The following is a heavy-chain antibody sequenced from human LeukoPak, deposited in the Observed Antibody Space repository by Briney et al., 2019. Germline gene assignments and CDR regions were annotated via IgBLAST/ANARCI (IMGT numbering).Heavy chain of an antibody. CDR1: GGSISSFY. Sequence: ASETLSLTCTVSGGSISSFYWSWIRQPPGMGLEWIGSIYYSGRTYYNPSLKSRVAVSVDTSKSRISLKLISVTAADTAIYYCARLYSGTRPPDFWGQGILVTVSS. CDR2: IYYSGRT. D-gene: IGHD3-10*01. J-gene: IGHJ4*02. CDR3: ARLYSGTRPPDF. V-gene: IGHV4-59*05.